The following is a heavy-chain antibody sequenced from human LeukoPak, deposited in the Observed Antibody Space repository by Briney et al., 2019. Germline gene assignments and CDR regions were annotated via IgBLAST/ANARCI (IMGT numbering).Heavy chain of an antibody. J-gene: IGHJ4*02. Sequence: ASVKVSCKASGYTFTSYAMHWVRQAPGQRLEWMGWSNAGNGNTKYSQEFQGRVTITRDTSAGTAYMELGRLRSDDTAVYYCARGWSRYSSGWKYYFDYWGQGTLVTVSS. D-gene: IGHD6-19*01. CDR2: SNAGNGNT. CDR1: GYTFTSYA. V-gene: IGHV1-3*02. CDR3: ARGWSRYSSGWKYYFDY.